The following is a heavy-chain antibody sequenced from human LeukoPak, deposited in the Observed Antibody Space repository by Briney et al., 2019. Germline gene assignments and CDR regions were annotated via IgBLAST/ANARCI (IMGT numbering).Heavy chain of an antibody. CDR2: IYTSGST. CDR1: GGSISSGSYY. V-gene: IGHV4-61*02. J-gene: IGHJ4*02. CDR3: ASYLWFGEFLDEN. D-gene: IGHD3-10*01. Sequence: SETLSLTCTVSGGSISSGSYYWTWIRQPAGKGLEWIGRIYTSGSTNYNPSLKSRVTISVDTSKNQFSLKLSSVTATDTAVYYCASYLWFGEFLDENCGQGTLVTVSS.